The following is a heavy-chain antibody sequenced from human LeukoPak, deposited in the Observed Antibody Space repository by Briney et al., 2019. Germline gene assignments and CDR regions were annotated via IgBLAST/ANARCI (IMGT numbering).Heavy chain of an antibody. V-gene: IGHV4-38-2*01. CDR3: TNYDILTASQVYYFGN. Sequence: GSLRLSCAASGFTVSSTYMSWVRQAPGKGLEWIGSLYYSGSAYYNPSLKSRVTISVDTSKSQFSLRLSSVTAADTAIYYCTNYDILTASQVYYFGNWGQGTLVTVSS. CDR1: GFTVSSTY. CDR2: LYYSGSA. D-gene: IGHD3-9*01. J-gene: IGHJ4*02.